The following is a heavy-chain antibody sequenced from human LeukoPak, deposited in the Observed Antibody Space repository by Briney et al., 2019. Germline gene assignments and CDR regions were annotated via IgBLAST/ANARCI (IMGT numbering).Heavy chain of an antibody. V-gene: IGHV3-48*01. CDR1: GFTFTTYS. D-gene: IGHD2-2*01. J-gene: IGHJ4*02. CDR2: INADSSAM. CDR3: ARDRDYASDY. Sequence: PGGSLRPSCVASGFTFTTYSMYWVRQAPGKGLEWISNINADSSAMYYVDSVKGRFTISRDNAKSSVFLQMNSLRAEDTAVYYCARDRDYASDYWGQGTLVTVSS.